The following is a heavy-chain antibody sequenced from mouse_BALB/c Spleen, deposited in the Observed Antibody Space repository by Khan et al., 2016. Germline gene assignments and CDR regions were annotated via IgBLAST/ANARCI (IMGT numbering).Heavy chain of an antibody. Sequence: VQLQQSGAELVKPGASVKLSCTASGFNIKDTYMHWVKQRPEQGLEWIGRIDPANGNTKYDPKFQGKATITADTSSNTAYLQLSSLTSEDTAVYYCAHRDDGEFDYWDQGTALTVSS. D-gene: IGHD2-14*01. V-gene: IGHV14-3*02. CDR3: AHRDDGEFDY. CDR2: IDPANGNT. J-gene: IGHJ2*01. CDR1: GFNIKDTY.